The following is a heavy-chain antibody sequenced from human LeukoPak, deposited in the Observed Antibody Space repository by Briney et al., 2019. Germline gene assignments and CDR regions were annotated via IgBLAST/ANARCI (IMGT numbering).Heavy chain of an antibody. CDR1: GFTFSSYA. CDR3: AKGTIRGVLQNWFDP. CDR2: ISGSGGST. D-gene: IGHD3-10*01. J-gene: IGHJ5*02. V-gene: IGHV3-23*01. Sequence: GGSLRLSCAASGFTFSSYAMSWVRQAPGKGLEWVSAISGSGGSTYYADSVKGRFTISRDNSKNTLYLQMNSLTAEDTAVYYCAKGTIRGVLQNWFDPWGQGTLVTVSS.